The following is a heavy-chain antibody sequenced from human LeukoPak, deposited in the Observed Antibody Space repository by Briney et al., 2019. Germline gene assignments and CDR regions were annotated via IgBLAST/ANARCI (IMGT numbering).Heavy chain of an antibody. D-gene: IGHD3-16*02. Sequence: GGSLRLSCAASGFTFSSYGMHWVRQAPGKGLEWVAVISYDGSNKYYADSVKGRFTISRDNSKNTLYLQMNSLRAEDTAAYYCAKDRGRLGELSSYWGQGTLVTVSS. CDR1: GFTFSSYG. CDR3: AKDRGRLGELSSY. J-gene: IGHJ4*02. V-gene: IGHV3-30*18. CDR2: ISYDGSNK.